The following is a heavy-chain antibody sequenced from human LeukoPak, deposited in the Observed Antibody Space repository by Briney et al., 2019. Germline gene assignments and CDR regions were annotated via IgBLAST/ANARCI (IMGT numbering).Heavy chain of an antibody. V-gene: IGHV4-34*01. CDR2: INHSGST. J-gene: IGHJ5*02. Sequence: PSETLSLTCAVYGGSFSGYYWSWIRQPPGKGLEWIGEINHSGSTNYNPSLKSRVTISVDTSKNQFSLKLSSVTAADTAVYYCARNIGYCSGGSCYSGLSGDWFDPWGQGTLVTVSS. CDR3: ARNIGYCSGGSCYSGLSGDWFDP. CDR1: GGSFSGYY. D-gene: IGHD2-15*01.